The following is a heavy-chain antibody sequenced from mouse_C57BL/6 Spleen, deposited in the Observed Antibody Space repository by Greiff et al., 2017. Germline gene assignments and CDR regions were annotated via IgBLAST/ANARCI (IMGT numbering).Heavy chain of an antibody. CDR1: GYTFTSYW. V-gene: IGHV1-69*01. CDR3: ARGDYGNSLFDY. J-gene: IGHJ2*01. D-gene: IGHD2-1*01. Sequence: VQLQQPGAELVMPGASVKLSCKASGYTFTSYWMHWVKQRPGQGLEWIGEIDPSDSYTNYNQKFKGKSTLTVDKSSSTAYMQLSSLTSEDSAVYYCARGDYGNSLFDYWGQGTTLTVSS. CDR2: IDPSDSYT.